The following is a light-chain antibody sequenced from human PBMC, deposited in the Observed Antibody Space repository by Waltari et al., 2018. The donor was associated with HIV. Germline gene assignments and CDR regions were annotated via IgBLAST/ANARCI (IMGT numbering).Light chain of an antibody. Sequence: SYVLTQPPSVSVAPGQTATISCGGNSLGGNNVHWYQQKPGQAPVVVVYDDHERPSSGSGRFSGSKSGNTATLTINRVEVGDEADYHCQVWDGNSGHVVFGGGTKL. CDR1: SLGGNN. CDR2: DDH. CDR3: QVWDGNSGHVV. V-gene: IGLV3-21*02. J-gene: IGLJ2*01.